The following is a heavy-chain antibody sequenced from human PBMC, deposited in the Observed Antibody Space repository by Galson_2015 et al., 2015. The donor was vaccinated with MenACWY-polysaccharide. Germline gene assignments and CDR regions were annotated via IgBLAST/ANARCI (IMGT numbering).Heavy chain of an antibody. CDR2: IKSDGSST. Sequence: SLRLSCAASGFTFSTYWMHWVCQAPGKGLVWVSRIKSDGSSTNYADSVKGRFTISRDNAKNTLYLQMNSLRAEDTALYYCARGYSANDWGQGTLVTVSA. CDR3: ARGYSAND. J-gene: IGHJ4*02. D-gene: IGHD5-12*01. CDR1: GFTFSTYW. V-gene: IGHV3-74*01.